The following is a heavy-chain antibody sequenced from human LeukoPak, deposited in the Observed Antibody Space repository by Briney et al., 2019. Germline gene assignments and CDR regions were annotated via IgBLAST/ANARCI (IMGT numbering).Heavy chain of an antibody. CDR2: IWIYGDT. Sequence: PGGSLRLSCAASGFTLTKYDMHWVRQATGEGLEGVSAIWIYGDTSYTGYFKGPFNIPRENAKNSLYLQMDSLRAEDTAVYYCTRGGIQVSGIDEIDHWGQGTLVTVSS. V-gene: IGHV3-13*01. CDR1: GFTLTKYD. CDR3: TRGGIQVSGIDEIDH. J-gene: IGHJ4*02. D-gene: IGHD6-19*01.